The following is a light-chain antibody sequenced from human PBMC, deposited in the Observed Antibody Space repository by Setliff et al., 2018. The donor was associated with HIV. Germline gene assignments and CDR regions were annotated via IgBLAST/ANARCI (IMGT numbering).Light chain of an antibody. V-gene: IGLV2-11*01. Sequence: QSVLTQPRSVSGSPGQSVTISCSGFSSDVGTYNFVSWYQQHPGKAPKLMIYDVTKRPSGVPDRFSGSKSANTASLTISGLQAEDEAHYYCSSYAGSNNFDVVFGGGTQLTVL. J-gene: IGLJ2*01. CDR2: DVT. CDR1: SSDVGTYNF. CDR3: SSYAGSNNFDVV.